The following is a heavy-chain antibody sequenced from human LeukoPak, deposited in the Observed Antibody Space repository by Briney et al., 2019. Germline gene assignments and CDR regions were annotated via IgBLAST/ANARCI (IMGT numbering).Heavy chain of an antibody. CDR2: IYYSGST. J-gene: IGHJ6*03. CDR1: GGSISSSSYY. V-gene: IGHV4-61*05. CDR3: ARVPGYYYYMDV. Sequence: SETLSLTCTVSGGSISSSSYYWGWIRQSPGKGLEWIGYIYYSGSTNYNPSLKSRVTISVDTSKNQFSLKLSSVTAADTAVYYCARVPGYYYYMDVWGKGTTVTISS.